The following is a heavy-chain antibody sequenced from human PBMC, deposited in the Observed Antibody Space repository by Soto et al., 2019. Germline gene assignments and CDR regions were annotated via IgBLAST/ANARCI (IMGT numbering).Heavy chain of an antibody. D-gene: IGHD3-22*01. V-gene: IGHV3-30-3*01. J-gene: IGHJ4*02. CDR2: ISYDGSDK. CDR3: ARVLGGYPNFDF. CDR1: GFTVSSYG. Sequence: ESGGGVVQPGRSLRLSCAASGFTVSSYGLHWVRQAPGKGLEWLAFISYDGSDKFYADSVKGRFTISRDSSKNTLYLQMNSLRAEDTAVYYCARVLGGYPNFDFWVQGTLVTVSS.